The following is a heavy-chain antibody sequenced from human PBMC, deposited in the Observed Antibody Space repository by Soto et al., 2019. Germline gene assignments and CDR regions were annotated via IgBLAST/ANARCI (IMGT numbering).Heavy chain of an antibody. J-gene: IGHJ6*02. CDR2: ISAYNGNT. CDR3: ARDHMTTLTTYGMDV. Sequence: ASVKVSCKASGYTFTNYGISWVRQAPGQGLEWMGWISAYNGNTNYAQKLQGRVTMTTDTSTSTVYMELRSLRSDDTALYYCARDHMTTLTTYGMDVWGQGTTVTVSS. CDR1: GYTFTNYG. V-gene: IGHV1-18*01. D-gene: IGHD4-17*01.